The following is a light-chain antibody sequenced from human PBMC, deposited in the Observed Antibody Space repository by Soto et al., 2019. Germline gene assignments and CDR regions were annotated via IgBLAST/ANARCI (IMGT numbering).Light chain of an antibody. CDR2: DAS. CDR3: QQYNSYST. J-gene: IGKJ2*01. V-gene: IGKV1-5*01. CDR1: QSISSW. Sequence: DIQMTQSPSTLSASVGDRVTITCRASQSISSWLAWYQQKPGKAPKLLIYDASSLESGVLSRFSGSGSGTEFTLTISSLQPDDFATYYCQQYNSYSTFGQGTKLEIK.